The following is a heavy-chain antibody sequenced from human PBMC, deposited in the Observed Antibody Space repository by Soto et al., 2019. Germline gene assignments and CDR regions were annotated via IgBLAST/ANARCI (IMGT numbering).Heavy chain of an antibody. CDR1: GFTFSSYD. CDR2: IWYDGSNK. Sequence: QVQLVESGGGVVQPGRSLRLSCAASGFTFSSYDMHWVRQAPGKGLEWVAVIWYDGSNKYYADSVKGRFTMSRDNSKNTMSLQMNSLRAEDTAVYYCAKGGYSSSWTFDYWGQGTLVTVSS. J-gene: IGHJ4*02. V-gene: IGHV3-33*06. CDR3: AKGGYSSSWTFDY. D-gene: IGHD6-13*01.